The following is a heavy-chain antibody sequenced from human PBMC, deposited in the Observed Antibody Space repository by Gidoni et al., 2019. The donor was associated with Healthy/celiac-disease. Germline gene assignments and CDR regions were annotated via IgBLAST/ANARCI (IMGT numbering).Heavy chain of an antibody. J-gene: IGHJ4*02. CDR2: FDPEDGER. Sequence: QVQLAQSGAGVKKPGASVKVSCRVSGYSVTELSMPWVRQAPGKGLEWMGGFDPEDGERINTQKFQGRVTMTEDTSTNTAYMELSSLRSEDTAVYYCATDYSGGSNFFDYWGQGTLVTVSS. CDR3: ATDYSGGSNFFDY. CDR1: GYSVTELS. V-gene: IGHV1-24*01. D-gene: IGHD2-21*01.